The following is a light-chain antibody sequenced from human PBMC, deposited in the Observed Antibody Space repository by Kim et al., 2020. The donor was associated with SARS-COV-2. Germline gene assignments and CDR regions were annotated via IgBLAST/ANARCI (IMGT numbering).Light chain of an antibody. CDR3: SSYTSSSTWV. V-gene: IGLV2-14*04. CDR2: DVS. CDR1: SRDVGGDNY. J-gene: IGLJ3*02. Sequence: GQSITISCTGTSRDVGGDNYVSWYQQHPGKAPKLMIYDVSKRPSGVSNRFSGSKSGNTSSLTISGLQAEDEADYYCSSYTSSSTWVFGGGTKLTVL.